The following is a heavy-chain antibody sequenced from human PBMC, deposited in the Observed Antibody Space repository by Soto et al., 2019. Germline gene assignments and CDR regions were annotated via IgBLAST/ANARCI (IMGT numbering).Heavy chain of an antibody. Sequence: PSETLSLTCAVSGGSISSGGYSWSWIRQPPGKGLEWIGYIYHSGSTYYNPSLKSRVTISVDRSKNTLYLQMNSLRAEDTAVYYCARHPERIAQIGWFDPWGQRTLVTVSS. J-gene: IGHJ5*02. D-gene: IGHD6-13*01. CDR2: IYHSGST. CDR3: ARHPERIAQIGWFDP. V-gene: IGHV4-30-2*01. CDR1: GGSISSGGYS.